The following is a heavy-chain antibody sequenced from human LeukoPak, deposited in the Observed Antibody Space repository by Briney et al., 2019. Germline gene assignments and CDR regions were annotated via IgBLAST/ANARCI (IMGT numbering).Heavy chain of an antibody. D-gene: IGHD3-3*01. CDR3: ARQEWVINLQTEFDS. Sequence: GESLKISCQASGYTFTGFWIGWVRQMPGKGLEWMGTIYPGSSDTRYSPSFQGQVTISADKSITTAYLQWDSLRASDTAIYYCARQEWVINLQTEFDSWGEGTLVTVSS. CDR2: IYPGSSDT. CDR1: GYTFTGFW. V-gene: IGHV5-51*01. J-gene: IGHJ4*02.